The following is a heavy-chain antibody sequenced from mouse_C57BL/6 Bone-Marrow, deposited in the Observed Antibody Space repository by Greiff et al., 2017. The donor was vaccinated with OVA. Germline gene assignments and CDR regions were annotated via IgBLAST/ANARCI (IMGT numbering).Heavy chain of an antibody. CDR1: GYTFTSYW. D-gene: IGHD1-1*01. CDR2: IYPGNSDT. CDR3: TTRGSSYYYGSSYVGFAY. J-gene: IGHJ3*01. Sequence: EVKLMESGTVLARPGASVKMSCKTSGYTFTSYWMHWVKQRPGQGLEWIGAIYPGNSDTSYNQKFKGKAKLTAVTSASTAYMELSSLTNEDSAVYYCTTRGSSYYYGSSYVGFAYWGQGTLVTVSA. V-gene: IGHV1-5*01.